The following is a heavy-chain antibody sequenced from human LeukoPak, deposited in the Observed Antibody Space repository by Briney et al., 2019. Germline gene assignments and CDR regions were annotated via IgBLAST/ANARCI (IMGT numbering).Heavy chain of an antibody. CDR2: IYPGDSDT. V-gene: IGHV5-51*01. CDR1: GYSFTSYW. J-gene: IGHJ5*02. Sequence: GESLQISCQGSGYSFTSYWIGWVRQLPGKGLEWMGIIYPGDSDTRYSPSFQGQVTVSADKSISAAYLQWSSLKASDTAMYYCARQAYSSGWYPWGQGTLVTVSS. CDR3: ARQAYSSGWYP. D-gene: IGHD6-19*01.